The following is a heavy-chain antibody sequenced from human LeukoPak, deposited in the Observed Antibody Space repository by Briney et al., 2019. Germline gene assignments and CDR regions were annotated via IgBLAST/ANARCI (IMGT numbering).Heavy chain of an antibody. CDR2: ISYDGSNK. D-gene: IGHD6-13*01. V-gene: IGHV3-30-3*01. CDR1: GFTFSSYA. J-gene: IGHJ6*03. CDR3: ARAAAGTDYYYYMDV. Sequence: PGGSLRLSCAASGFTFSSYAMHWVRQAPGKGLEWVAVISYDGSNKYYADSVKGRFTISRDNSKNTLYLQMNSLRAEDTAVYYCARAAAGTDYYYYMDVWGKGTTVTVSS.